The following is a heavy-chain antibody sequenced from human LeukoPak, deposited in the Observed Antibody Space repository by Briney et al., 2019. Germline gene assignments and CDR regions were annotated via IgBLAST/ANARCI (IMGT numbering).Heavy chain of an antibody. J-gene: IGHJ6*03. CDR2: NSAYNGNT. Sequence: ASVKVSCKASGYTFTSYGISWVRQAPGQGLEWMGWNSAYNGNTNYAQKLQGRVTMTTDTSTSTAYMELRSLRSDDTAVHYCARDLRYFDWLLPHYYYYYMDVWGKGTTVTISS. CDR1: GYTFTSYG. CDR3: ARDLRYFDWLLPHYYYYYMDV. D-gene: IGHD3-9*01. V-gene: IGHV1-18*01.